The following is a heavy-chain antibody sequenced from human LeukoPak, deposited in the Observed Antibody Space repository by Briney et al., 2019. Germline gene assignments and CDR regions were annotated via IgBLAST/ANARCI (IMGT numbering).Heavy chain of an antibody. V-gene: IGHV3-30-3*01. CDR1: GFTFSSYA. J-gene: IGHJ4*02. Sequence: PGGSLRLSCAASGFTFSSYAMHWVRQAPGKGLEWVAAISYDGSNKYYADSVKGRFTISRDNSKNTLYLQMNSLRAEDTAVYYCASDATYASTSGTYSYYFDYWGQGTLVTVSS. D-gene: IGHD1-26*01. CDR3: ASDATYASTSGTYSYYFDY. CDR2: ISYDGSNK.